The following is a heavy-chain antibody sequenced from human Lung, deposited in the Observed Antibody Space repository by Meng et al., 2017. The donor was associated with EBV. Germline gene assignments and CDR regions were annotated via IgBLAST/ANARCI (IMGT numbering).Heavy chain of an antibody. J-gene: IGHJ4*02. CDR2: ISSSSNYI. Sequence: VQLVESGGGLVKPGGPLRLSCAASGFLFRSYNMNWVRQAPGKGPEWVSSISSSSNYIYYADSVRGRFIISRDNANNSLYLQMNTLRADDTAVYYCAGSGSMGYWGPGTMVTVS. V-gene: IGHV3-21*01. CDR1: GFLFRSYN. D-gene: IGHD5-12*01. CDR3: AGSGSMGY.